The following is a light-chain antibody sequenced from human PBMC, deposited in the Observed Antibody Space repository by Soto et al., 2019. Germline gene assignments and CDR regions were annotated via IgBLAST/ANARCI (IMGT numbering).Light chain of an antibody. V-gene: IGLV2-8*01. Sequence: QSVLTQPPSASGSPGQSVTISCTGSSSDVSGYTYVSWYQQHPGKAPKLMIYEISKQPSGVPDRLSCSKSGNTASLTVSGPQAEDEADYYFSSYGGGNTVVFGGGTTLTFL. J-gene: IGLJ2*01. CDR1: SSDVSGYTY. CDR2: EIS. CDR3: SSYGGGNTVV.